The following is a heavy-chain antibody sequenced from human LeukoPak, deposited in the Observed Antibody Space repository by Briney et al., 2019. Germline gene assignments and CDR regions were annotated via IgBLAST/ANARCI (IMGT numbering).Heavy chain of an antibody. J-gene: IGHJ4*02. Sequence: GGSLRLSCAASGFTFSSYGMHWVRQAPGKGLEWVAVIWYDGSNKYYADSVKGRFTISRDNSKNTLYLQMNSLRAEDTAVYYCAREGGAVAGTFDYWGQGTLVTVSP. D-gene: IGHD6-19*01. V-gene: IGHV3-33*01. CDR2: IWYDGSNK. CDR1: GFTFSSYG. CDR3: AREGGAVAGTFDY.